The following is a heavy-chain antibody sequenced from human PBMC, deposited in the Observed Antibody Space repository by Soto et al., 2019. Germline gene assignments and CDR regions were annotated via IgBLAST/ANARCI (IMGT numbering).Heavy chain of an antibody. CDR2: INAGNGNT. CDR1: GYTFTSYA. D-gene: IGHD2-2*01. Sequence: ASVKVSCKASGYTFTSYAMHWVRQAPGQRLEWMGWINAGNGNTKYSQKFQGRVTITRDTSASTAYMELSSLRSEDTAVYYCARSLGYCSSTSCSPDAFDIWGQGTMVTVSS. J-gene: IGHJ3*02. V-gene: IGHV1-3*01. CDR3: ARSLGYCSSTSCSPDAFDI.